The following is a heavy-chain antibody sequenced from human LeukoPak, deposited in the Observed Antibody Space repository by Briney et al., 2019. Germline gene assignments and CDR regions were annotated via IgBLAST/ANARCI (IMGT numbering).Heavy chain of an antibody. J-gene: IGHJ6*02. CDR3: AKDIAAVRMDV. CDR2: IWYDGSNK. Sequence: PGGSLRLSCAASGFTFSNYGVHWVRQAPGKGLEWVAVIWYDGSNKYYADSVKGRFTISRDNSKNTLYLQMNSLRAEDTAVYYCAKDIAAVRMDVWGQGTTVTVSS. D-gene: IGHD6-25*01. CDR1: GFTFSNYG. V-gene: IGHV3-33*06.